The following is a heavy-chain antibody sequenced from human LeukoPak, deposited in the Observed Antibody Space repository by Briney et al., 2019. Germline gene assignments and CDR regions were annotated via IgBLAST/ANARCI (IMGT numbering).Heavy chain of an antibody. V-gene: IGHV4-59*01. CDR1: GGSISSYY. CDR3: AREKYGDYSPLFDP. CDR2: IYYSGST. D-gene: IGHD4-17*01. J-gene: IGHJ5*02. Sequence: SETLSLTCTVSGGSISSYYWSWIRQPPGKGLEWIGYIYYSGSTNYNPSLKSRVTISVDTPKNQFSLKLSSVTAADTAVYYCAREKYGDYSPLFDPWGQGTLVIVSS.